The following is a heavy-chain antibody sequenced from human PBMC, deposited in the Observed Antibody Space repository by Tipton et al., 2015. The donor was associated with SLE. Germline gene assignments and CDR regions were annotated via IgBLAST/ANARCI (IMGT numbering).Heavy chain of an antibody. V-gene: IGHV3-30*04. CDR1: GFTFSSYA. CDR3: ARGGEMATITNDAFDI. CDR2: ISYDGSNK. J-gene: IGHJ3*02. D-gene: IGHD5-24*01. Sequence: RSLRLSCAASGFTFSSYAMHWVRQAPGKGLEWVAVISYDGSNKYYADSVKGRFTISRDNSKNTLYLQMNSLRAEDTAVYYCARGGEMATITNDAFDIWGQGTMVTVSS.